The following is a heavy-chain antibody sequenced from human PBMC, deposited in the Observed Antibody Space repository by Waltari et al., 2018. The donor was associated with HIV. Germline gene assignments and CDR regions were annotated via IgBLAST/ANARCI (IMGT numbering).Heavy chain of an antibody. D-gene: IGHD4-17*01. V-gene: IGHV3-30*18. Sequence: QVPLVESGRGVVQPGLSLRLSCAASGLTFCSYGMHWLLPASGKGLEWVAVISYEGSNKDYADSVKGRFTISRDNSKNKLYLQMSSLRAEDTAVYYCAKDKDSTVTTIFYYYGMDVWGQGTTVTVSS. CDR3: AKDKDSTVTTIFYYYGMDV. J-gene: IGHJ6*02. CDR1: GLTFCSYG. CDR2: ISYEGSNK.